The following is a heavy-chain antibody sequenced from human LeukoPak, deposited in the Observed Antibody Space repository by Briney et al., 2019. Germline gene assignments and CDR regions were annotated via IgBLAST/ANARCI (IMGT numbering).Heavy chain of an antibody. CDR3: AKEGGYDSSGYYKNGGFDY. CDR1: GFTFSTYP. V-gene: IGHV3-30*04. Sequence: GGSLRLSCAASGFTFSTYPMYWVRQAPGKGLEWVAVISYDESNKYYADSVKGRFTVSRDNSKNTLYLQMNSLRAEDTAVYYCAKEGGYDSSGYYKNGGFDYWGQGTLVTVSS. J-gene: IGHJ4*02. D-gene: IGHD3-22*01. CDR2: ISYDESNK.